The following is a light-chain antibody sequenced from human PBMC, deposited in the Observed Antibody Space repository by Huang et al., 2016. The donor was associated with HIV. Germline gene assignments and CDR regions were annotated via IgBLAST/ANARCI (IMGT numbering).Light chain of an antibody. V-gene: IGKV3-15*01. CDR1: QSISSN. CDR3: HHYNNWPYT. Sequence: EIVMTQTPATLSVSPGERVTLSCRASQSISSNLAWYQQKPGQAPRLLMSGASTRATGIPARFSGSASGTDFTLTISSLQSEDFAVYFCHHYNNWPYTFGQGTKLEIK. CDR2: GAS. J-gene: IGKJ2*01.